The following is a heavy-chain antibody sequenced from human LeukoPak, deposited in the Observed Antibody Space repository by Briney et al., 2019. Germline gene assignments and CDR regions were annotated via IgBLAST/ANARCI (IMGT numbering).Heavy chain of an antibody. J-gene: IGHJ3*02. Sequence: GGSLRLSCAASGFTVSSNYMSWVRQAPGKGLEWVSVIYSGGSTYYADSVKGRFTISRDNSKNTLYLQMNSLRAEDTAVYYCARDSPFSAVADDDAFDIWGQGTMVTVSS. CDR1: GFTVSSNY. CDR2: IYSGGST. CDR3: ARDSPFSAVADDDAFDI. D-gene: IGHD6-19*01. V-gene: IGHV3-53*01.